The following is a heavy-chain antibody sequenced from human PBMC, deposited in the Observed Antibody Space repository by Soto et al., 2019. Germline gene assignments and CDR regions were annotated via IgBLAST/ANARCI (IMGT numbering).Heavy chain of an antibody. J-gene: IGHJ4*02. D-gene: IGHD2-15*01. CDR2: ISNDGSNE. Sequence: GGSLRLSCAASGFTFISYAMYWVRQAPGKGLEWVAVISNDGSNEYYADSVKGRFTISRDNSKNTLYLQMNSLRPEDTAVYYCARDPPNRIYYFDYWGQGTLVTVSS. V-gene: IGHV3-30-3*01. CDR1: GFTFISYA. CDR3: ARDPPNRIYYFDY.